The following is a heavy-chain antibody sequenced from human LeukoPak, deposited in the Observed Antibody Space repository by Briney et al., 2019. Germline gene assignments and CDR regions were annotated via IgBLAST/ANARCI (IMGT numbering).Heavy chain of an antibody. Sequence: PGGSLRLSCAASGLSFSRYGMHWVRQAPGKGLEWVAFIRYDSTKKYYGDSVKGRFTVSRDNSKNTLYLQLNSLRVEDTAVYYCATLFNNVLIAYNNYYYMDVWGNGTTVSISS. D-gene: IGHD5-24*01. J-gene: IGHJ6*03. CDR1: GLSFSRYG. V-gene: IGHV3-30*02. CDR2: IRYDSTKK. CDR3: ATLFNNVLIAYNNYYYMDV.